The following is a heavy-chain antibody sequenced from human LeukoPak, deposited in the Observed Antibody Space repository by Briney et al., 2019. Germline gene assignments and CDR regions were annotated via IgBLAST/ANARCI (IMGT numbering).Heavy chain of an antibody. Sequence: PGGSLRLSCAASGFTLSSYAMHWVRQAPGKGLEWVAVISYDGSNKYYADSVKGRFTISRDNSKNTLYLQMNSLRAEDTAVYYCAREYCSSTSCFAGYYYYGMDVWGQGTTVTVSS. J-gene: IGHJ6*02. V-gene: IGHV3-30-3*01. D-gene: IGHD2-2*01. CDR1: GFTLSSYA. CDR3: AREYCSSTSCFAGYYYYGMDV. CDR2: ISYDGSNK.